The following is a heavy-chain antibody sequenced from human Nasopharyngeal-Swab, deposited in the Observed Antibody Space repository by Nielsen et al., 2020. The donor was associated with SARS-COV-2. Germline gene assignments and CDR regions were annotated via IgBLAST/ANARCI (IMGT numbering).Heavy chain of an antibody. J-gene: IGHJ4*02. D-gene: IGHD3-3*01. CDR1: GYTFTSYG. Sequence: ASVKVSCKASGYTFTSYGISWVRHAAGQGLEWMGWISAYNGNTNYAQKLQGRVTMTTDTSTSTAYMELRSLRSADTAVYYCARDDSSNYDFWSCYYTSFDYWGQGTLVTVSS. CDR2: ISAYNGNT. CDR3: ARDDSSNYDFWSCYYTSFDY. V-gene: IGHV1-18*01.